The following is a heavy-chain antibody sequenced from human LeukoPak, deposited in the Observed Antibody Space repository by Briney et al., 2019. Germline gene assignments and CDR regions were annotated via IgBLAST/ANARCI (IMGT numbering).Heavy chain of an antibody. J-gene: IGHJ4*02. D-gene: IGHD3-9*01. CDR3: AKGSRSDYDILTGYPDY. CDR1: GFTFDDYA. Sequence: PGGSLRLSCAASGFTFDDYAMHWVRQAPGKGLEWVSGISWNSGSIGYADSVKGRFTISRDNAKNSLYLQMNSLRAEDTALYYCAKGSRSDYDILTGYPDYWGQGTLVTVSS. CDR2: ISWNSGSI. V-gene: IGHV3-9*01.